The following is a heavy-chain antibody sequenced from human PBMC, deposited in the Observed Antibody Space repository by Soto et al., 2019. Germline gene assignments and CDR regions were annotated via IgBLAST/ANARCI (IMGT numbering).Heavy chain of an antibody. J-gene: IGHJ6*02. CDR2: IYPGDSDT. D-gene: IGHD2-15*01. CDR3: ARLGAVVTNYYYYGMDV. CDR1: GYSFTSYL. V-gene: IGHV5-51*01. Sequence: GESLKISCKGSGYSFTSYLIGWVRQMPGKGLEWMGIIYPGDSDTRYSPSFQGQVTISADKSISTAYLQWSSLKASDTAMYYCARLGAVVTNYYYYGMDVWGQGTTVTVSS.